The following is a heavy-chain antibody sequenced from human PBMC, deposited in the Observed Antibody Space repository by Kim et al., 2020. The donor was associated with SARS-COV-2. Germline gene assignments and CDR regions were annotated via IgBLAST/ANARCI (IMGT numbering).Heavy chain of an antibody. Sequence: AQKFQGRVTMTRDTSTSTVYMELSSLRSEDTAVYYCASFSSGGGEGSLDYWGQGTLVTVSS. J-gene: IGHJ4*02. CDR3: ASFSSGGGEGSLDY. V-gene: IGHV1-46*01. D-gene: IGHD2-15*01.